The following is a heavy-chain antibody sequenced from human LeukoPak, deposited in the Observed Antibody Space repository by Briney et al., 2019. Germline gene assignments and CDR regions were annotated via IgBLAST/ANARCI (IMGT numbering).Heavy chain of an antibody. J-gene: IGHJ4*02. CDR3: AREGYYGSGSPPSLYFDY. Sequence: GGSLRLSCAASGFTFNAFGMNWVRQAPGKGLEWVAVTSSDLNVKLYADSVKGRFTISRDNSRSTLYLQMYSLRPEDTAIYYCAREGYYGSGSPPSLYFDYWGQGTLVTVSS. CDR2: TSSDLNVK. V-gene: IGHV3-30*03. CDR1: GFTFNAFG. D-gene: IGHD3-10*01.